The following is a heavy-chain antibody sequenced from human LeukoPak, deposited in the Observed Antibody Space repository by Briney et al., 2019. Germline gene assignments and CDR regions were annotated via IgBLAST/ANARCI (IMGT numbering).Heavy chain of an antibody. CDR2: MSPHRGST. Sequence: ASVKVSCKASGYTLIDYDINWVRQATGQGLQWMGWMSPHRGSTGYAQRFQGRVTMTRDTSISTAYMELTNLRSEDTAVYFCARARGGYCSSTSTSSYYFDYWGQGTLVTVSS. D-gene: IGHD2-2*01. CDR3: ARARGGYCSSTSTSSYYFDY. J-gene: IGHJ4*02. V-gene: IGHV1-8*01. CDR1: GYTLIDYD.